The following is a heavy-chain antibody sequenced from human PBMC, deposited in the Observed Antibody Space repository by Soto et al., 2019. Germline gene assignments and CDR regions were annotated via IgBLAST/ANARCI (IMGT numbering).Heavy chain of an antibody. CDR1: GFTFSSYW. J-gene: IGHJ6*03. CDR2: VKQAGGEI. D-gene: IGHD1-1*01. V-gene: IGHV3-7*01. CDR3: ARVTTYYYYYMDV. Sequence: EVQLEESGGGLVQPGGSLRLSCTASGFTFSSYWMSWVRQAPGMGLEWVANVKQAGGEIHYVDSVKGRFTISRDNAKNSLYLQINSLRAEDTAVYYCARVTTYYYYYMDVWGKGTTVTVSS.